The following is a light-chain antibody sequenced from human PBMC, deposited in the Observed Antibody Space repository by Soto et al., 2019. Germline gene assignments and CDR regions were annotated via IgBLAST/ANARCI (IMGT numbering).Light chain of an antibody. V-gene: IGLV4-60*03. Sequence: QPVLTQSSSASASLGSSVKLTCTLSSGHSSHIIAWHQQQPGKAPRYLMRVEGSGSYNKGSGVPDRLSGSSSGADRYLTISNLQSEDEADYYCETWDTNTRVFGGGTKVTVL. CDR3: ETWDTNTRV. J-gene: IGLJ3*02. CDR2: VEGSGSY. CDR1: SGHSSHI.